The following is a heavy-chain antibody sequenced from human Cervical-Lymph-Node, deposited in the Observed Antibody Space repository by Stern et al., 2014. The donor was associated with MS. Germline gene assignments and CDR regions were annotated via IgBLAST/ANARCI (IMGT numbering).Heavy chain of an antibody. Sequence: QVQLQESGPGLVKPSETLSLTCTVSGGSLSSSSYYLGWIRQPPGKGLEWIGSIYYSEIPYNTPSHRSRATISGNSSKNQFPIKMRSVPAADTAIYYCARHFREYPAVDAFDIWGQGTMVTVSS. CDR3: ARHFREYPAVDAFDI. J-gene: IGHJ3*02. CDR1: GGSLSSSSYY. CDR2: IYYSEIP. V-gene: IGHV4-39*01. D-gene: IGHD2-2*02.